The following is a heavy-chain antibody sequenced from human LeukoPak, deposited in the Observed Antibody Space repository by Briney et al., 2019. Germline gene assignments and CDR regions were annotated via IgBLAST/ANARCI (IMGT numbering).Heavy chain of an antibody. Sequence: ASVKDFCKASGYPFTSYYMRWVRQAPGQRLEWMGIINPSGGSTSYAQKFQGRVTMTRDTSTSTVYMELSSLRSEDTAVYYCASLLYYYDSSGTKGVWGQGTLVTVSS. CDR2: INPSGGST. CDR3: ASLLYYYDSSGTKGV. D-gene: IGHD3-22*01. V-gene: IGHV1-46*01. CDR1: GYPFTSYY. J-gene: IGHJ4*02.